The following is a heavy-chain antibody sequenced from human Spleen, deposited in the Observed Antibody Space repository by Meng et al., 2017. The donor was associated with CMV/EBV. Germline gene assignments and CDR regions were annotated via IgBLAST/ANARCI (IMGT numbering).Heavy chain of an antibody. Sequence: GGSLKISCAASGFTFSNFRMNWVRQAPGKGLEWVSYITSSGTTIYYADSVKGRFTISRDNAKNSLYLQMNSLRAEDTAVYYCAKYSAVGERLYYFDYWGQGTLVTVSS. CDR2: ITSSGTTI. CDR1: GFTFSNFR. J-gene: IGHJ4*02. V-gene: IGHV3-48*04. D-gene: IGHD2-21*01. CDR3: AKYSAVGERLYYFDY.